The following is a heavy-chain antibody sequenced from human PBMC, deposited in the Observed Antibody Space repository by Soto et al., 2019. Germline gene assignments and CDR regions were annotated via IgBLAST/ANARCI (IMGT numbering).Heavy chain of an antibody. CDR2: ISYDGSHK. CDR3: AKDGSPRSSGRSSCHPAGAY. CDR1: GFTFSNYG. V-gene: IGHV3-30*18. J-gene: IGHJ4*02. D-gene: IGHD2-15*01. Sequence: QVQLVESGGGVVQPGRSLRLSCAGSGFTFSNYGLHWVRQAPGKGLEWVAVISYDGSHKYYADSVKGRFTISRDNSNNMLYLQMDSLRAEETAVYYCAKDGSPRSSGRSSCHPAGAYWGQGTLVTVSS.